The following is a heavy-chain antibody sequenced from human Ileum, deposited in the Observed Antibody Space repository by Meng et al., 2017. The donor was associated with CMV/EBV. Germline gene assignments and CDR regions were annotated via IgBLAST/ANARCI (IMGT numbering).Heavy chain of an antibody. CDR2: ISSANTYI. Sequence: GGSLRLSCSASGFTPSSYTLTWIRQAPGKGLEWVASISSANTYIYYADSVRGRFTISRDKDKNSLFLQMSSLRVEDTAVYYCARSYDFWSGRPWFDPWGQGTLVTVSS. D-gene: IGHD3-3*01. CDR1: GFTPSSYT. V-gene: IGHV3-21*06. CDR3: ARSYDFWSGRPWFDP. J-gene: IGHJ5*02.